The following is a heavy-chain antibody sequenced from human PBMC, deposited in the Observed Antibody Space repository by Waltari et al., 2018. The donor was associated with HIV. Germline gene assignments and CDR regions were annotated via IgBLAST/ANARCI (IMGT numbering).Heavy chain of an antibody. V-gene: IGHV1-2*02. D-gene: IGHD3-3*01. Sequence: QVQLVQSGAEVKKPGSSVKVSCKASGSTFTSSYMHWVRQAPGQGREWRGWIKPNNGGKSYAQESAVRVTVTRDTATSKAWMGVSRLRSDDTAVDDCARTLFGGAAAGDFQHWDQGTLVTVSS. CDR1: GSTFTSSY. CDR3: ARTLFGGAAAGDFQH. J-gene: IGHJ1*01. CDR2: IKPNNGGK.